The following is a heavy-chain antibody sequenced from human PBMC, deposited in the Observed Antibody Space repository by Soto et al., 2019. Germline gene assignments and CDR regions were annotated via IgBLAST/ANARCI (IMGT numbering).Heavy chain of an antibody. V-gene: IGHV3-30-3*01. J-gene: IGHJ4*02. D-gene: IGHD4-17*01. CDR1: GFTFSSYA. CDR3: ARDTRPYYGDYVYGY. CDR2: ISYDGSNK. Sequence: GGSLRLSCAASGFTFSSYAMHWVRQAPGKGLEWVAVISYDGSNKYYADSVKGRFTISRDNSKNTLYLQMNSLRAEDTAVYYCARDTRPYYGDYVYGYWGQGTLVTVSS.